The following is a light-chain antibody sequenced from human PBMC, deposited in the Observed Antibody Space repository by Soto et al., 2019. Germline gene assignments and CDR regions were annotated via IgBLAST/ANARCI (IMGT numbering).Light chain of an antibody. J-gene: IGKJ2*01. Sequence: EIGLTQSPGTLSLSPGERATLSCRASQSITNNYLAWYQQKPGRAHRLLIYGTSNRATGIPARFSGSGSGTDFTLTISSLEPEDFAVYFCQQYDNWPYTFGQGTKVDIK. CDR3: QQYDNWPYT. V-gene: IGKV3-20*01. CDR2: GTS. CDR1: QSITNNY.